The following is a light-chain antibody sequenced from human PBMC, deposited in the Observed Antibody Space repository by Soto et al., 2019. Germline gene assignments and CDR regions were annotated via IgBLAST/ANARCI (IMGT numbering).Light chain of an antibody. CDR2: VNS. Sequence: QSVLTQPPSVSGAPGQRVTISCTGSSSNIGAGYGVHWYQQLPGTAPKLLIYVNSNRPSGVPDRFSGSKSGTSASLAITGLRAEDEADYYCQSYDSSLSAWVFGGGTKLTVL. J-gene: IGLJ3*02. V-gene: IGLV1-40*01. CDR1: SSNIGAGYG. CDR3: QSYDSSLSAWV.